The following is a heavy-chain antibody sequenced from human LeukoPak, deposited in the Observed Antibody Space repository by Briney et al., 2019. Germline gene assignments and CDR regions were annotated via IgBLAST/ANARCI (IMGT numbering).Heavy chain of an antibody. Sequence: KFGAAPEISCQGSGCIFTSYWIGWVRQMPGKGLEWMGVIYPGDSGTSYSPSFQGQVTISADKSISNAYPQWSSLKASDTAMYYCARFSSVVAAPYYFDYWGQGTLVTVSS. V-gene: IGHV5-51*01. CDR3: ARFSSVVAAPYYFDY. D-gene: IGHD2-15*01. CDR1: GCIFTSYW. J-gene: IGHJ4*02. CDR2: IYPGDSGT.